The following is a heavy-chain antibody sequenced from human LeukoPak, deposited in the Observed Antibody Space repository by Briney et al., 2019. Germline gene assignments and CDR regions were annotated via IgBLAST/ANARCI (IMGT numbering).Heavy chain of an antibody. CDR1: GYTFTSYG. J-gene: IGHJ4*02. CDR3: AREGIYYDSSGYYYDY. CDR2: ISAYNGNT. Sequence: GASVKVSCKASGYTFTSYGISWVRQAPGQGLEWMGWISAYNGNTNYAQKLQGRVTMTTDTSTSTAYMELRSLRSDDTAVYYCAREGIYYDSSGYYYDYWGQGTLVTVSP. D-gene: IGHD3-22*01. V-gene: IGHV1-18*01.